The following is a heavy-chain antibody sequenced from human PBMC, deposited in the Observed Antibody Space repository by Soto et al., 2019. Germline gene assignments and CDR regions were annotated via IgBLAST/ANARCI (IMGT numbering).Heavy chain of an antibody. D-gene: IGHD3-16*01. CDR1: GGTFTNYA. J-gene: IGHJ5*01. V-gene: IGHV1-69*13. CDR2: IIPLFGTT. CDR3: ARVAYPSRATHWFDC. Sequence: ASVKVSCKASGGTFTNYAVSWVRQAPGQGLEWMGDIIPLFGTTNYAQKFQGRLTIAADESTSTGYMELTNLRSEDTALYYCARVAYPSRATHWFDCWGQGTLVTVSS.